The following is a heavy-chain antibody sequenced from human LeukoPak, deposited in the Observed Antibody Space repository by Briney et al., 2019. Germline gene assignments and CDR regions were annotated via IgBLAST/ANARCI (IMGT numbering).Heavy chain of an antibody. CDR1: GGSISSPNW. CDR2: VFPTGST. Sequence: PSETLSLTCAVSGGSISSPNWWTWVRQPPGKGLEWIGEVFPTGSTNYNPSLRSRVTISVDRSKNQFSLKLSSVTAADTAVYYCARAVTTRGYYFDYWGQGTLVTVSS. D-gene: IGHD4-11*01. CDR3: ARAVTTRGYYFDY. V-gene: IGHV4-4*02. J-gene: IGHJ4*02.